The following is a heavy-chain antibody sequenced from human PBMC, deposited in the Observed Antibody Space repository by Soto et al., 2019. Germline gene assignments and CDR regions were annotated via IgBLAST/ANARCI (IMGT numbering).Heavy chain of an antibody. CDR1: GYTFTSYG. D-gene: IGHD1-26*01. CDR3: ARLSLVGAYNWFDP. J-gene: IGHJ5*02. Sequence: GASVKVSFKASGYTFTSYGISWVRQAPGQGLEWMGWISAYNGNTNYAQKLQGRVTMTTDTSTSTAYMELRSLRSDDTAVYYCARLSLVGAYNWFDPWGQGTLVTVSS. V-gene: IGHV1-18*01. CDR2: ISAYNGNT.